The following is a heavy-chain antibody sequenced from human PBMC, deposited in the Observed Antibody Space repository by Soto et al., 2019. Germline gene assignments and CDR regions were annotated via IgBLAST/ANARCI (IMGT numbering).Heavy chain of an antibody. J-gene: IGHJ4*02. CDR2: ISYDGSNK. V-gene: IGHV3-30*03. CDR1: GFTFSSYG. D-gene: IGHD6-6*01. CDR3: ARVYSSLDYGIDY. Sequence: QVQLVESGGGMVQPGRSLRLSCAASGFTFSSYGMHWVRQAPGKGLEWVAVISYDGSNKYYADSVKGRCTISRDNSKNTLFLQMDSLRPEDTAMYYCARVYSSLDYGIDYWGQGTLVTVSS.